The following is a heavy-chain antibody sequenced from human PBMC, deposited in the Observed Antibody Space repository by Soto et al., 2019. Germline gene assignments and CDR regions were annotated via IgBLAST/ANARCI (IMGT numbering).Heavy chain of an antibody. V-gene: IGHV3-7*01. CDR2: IKQDGSEE. J-gene: IGHJ4*02. D-gene: IGHD1-26*01. Sequence: EVQLVESGGGLVQPGGSLRLSCVASGFPFSGHWMSWVRQAPGKGLEWVANIKQDGSEEHYVDSVKGRVTVSRDNAKNSLHLQMDSLRAEDTAVYYCARVVGATNTLHNWGQGTLVTVSS. CDR1: GFPFSGHW. CDR3: ARVVGATNTLHN.